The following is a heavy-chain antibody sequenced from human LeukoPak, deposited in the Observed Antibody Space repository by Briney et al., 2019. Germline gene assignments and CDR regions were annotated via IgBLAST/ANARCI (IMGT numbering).Heavy chain of an antibody. J-gene: IGHJ4*02. CDR1: GGSISSHY. CDR3: ARQAGDSSGPIDY. Sequence: SETLSLTCTVSGGSISSHYWSWIRQPPGKGLEWIGYIYYSGSTNYNPSLKSRVTISVDTSKNQFSLKLSSVTAADTAVYYCARQAGDSSGPIDYWGQGTLVTVSS. V-gene: IGHV4-59*08. D-gene: IGHD3-22*01. CDR2: IYYSGST.